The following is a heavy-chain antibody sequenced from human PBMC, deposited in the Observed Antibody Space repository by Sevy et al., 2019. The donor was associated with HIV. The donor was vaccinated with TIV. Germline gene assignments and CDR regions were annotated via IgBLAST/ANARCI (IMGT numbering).Heavy chain of an antibody. J-gene: IGHJ4*02. V-gene: IGHV3-21*01. D-gene: IGHD6-6*01. CDR1: GFTFSSYS. CDR3: ARAGGSYSSYDY. Sequence: GGSLRLSCAASGFTFSSYSMNWVRQAPGKGLEWVSSISSSSSYIYYADSEKGRFTISRDNAKNSLYLQMNSLRAEDTAVYYCARAGGSYSSYDYWGQGTLVTVSS. CDR2: ISSSSSYI.